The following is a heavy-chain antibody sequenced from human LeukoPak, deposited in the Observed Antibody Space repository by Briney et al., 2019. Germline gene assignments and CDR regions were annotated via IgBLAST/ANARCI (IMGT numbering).Heavy chain of an antibody. V-gene: IGHV1-8*01. CDR3: AREPTGVGVNHFDY. D-gene: IGHD3-10*01. Sequence: ASVKVSCKASGYTFTSYDINWVRQAPGQGLEWMGWMNPNSGNTGYAQKFQGRVTMTRSTSISTAYMELSSLRSEDTAVYYCAREPTGVGVNHFDYWGQGTLVTVSS. CDR2: MNPNSGNT. J-gene: IGHJ4*02. CDR1: GYTFTSYD.